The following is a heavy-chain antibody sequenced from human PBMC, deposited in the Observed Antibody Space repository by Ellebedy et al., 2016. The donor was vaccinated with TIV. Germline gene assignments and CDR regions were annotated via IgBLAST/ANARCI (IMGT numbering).Heavy chain of an antibody. D-gene: IGHD1-26*01. Sequence: GESLKISCKGSGYTFTSFWIGWVRQMHGEGLEWMGIINPGDSDIRYSPSFQGQVTISADKSISTAYLQWSSLKASDTAIYYCARHKSGSFRSAFDIWGQGTMVTVSS. CDR1: GYTFTSFW. J-gene: IGHJ3*02. V-gene: IGHV5-51*01. CDR2: INPGDSDI. CDR3: ARHKSGSFRSAFDI.